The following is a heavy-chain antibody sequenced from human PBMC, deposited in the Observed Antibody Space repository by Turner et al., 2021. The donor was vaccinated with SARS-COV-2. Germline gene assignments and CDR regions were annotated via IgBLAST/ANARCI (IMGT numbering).Heavy chain of an antibody. D-gene: IGHD1-26*01. CDR2: ISHEGSNK. V-gene: IGHV3-30-3*01. CDR1: EFTFSIYA. CDR3: ATRSGSYAGFDS. Sequence: HVQLVESGGGVVQPGRSLRLSCAASEFTFSIYAMHWVRQAPGKGLEWLADISHEGSNKYYRDSVKGRFTIYRDNSKNTLYLQMNSLRVADTAVYYCATRSGSYAGFDSWGQGTLVTVSS. J-gene: IGHJ4*02.